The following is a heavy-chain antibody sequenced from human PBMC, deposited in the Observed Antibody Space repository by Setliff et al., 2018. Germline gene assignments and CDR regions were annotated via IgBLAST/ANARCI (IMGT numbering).Heavy chain of an antibody. CDR3: ARDRKDYYDSSGYYYALAFDI. V-gene: IGHV4-4*02. CDR2: IYHDGNN. J-gene: IGHJ3*02. CDR1: GASINSLSW. D-gene: IGHD3-22*01. Sequence: SETLSLTCAVSGASINSLSWWSWVRQPPGKGPEWIGKIYHDGNNNNHPSVHYSPSLKSRVTISIDKSKNQFSLKLSSVTAADTAVYYCARDRKDYYDSSGYYYALAFDIWGQGTMVTVSS.